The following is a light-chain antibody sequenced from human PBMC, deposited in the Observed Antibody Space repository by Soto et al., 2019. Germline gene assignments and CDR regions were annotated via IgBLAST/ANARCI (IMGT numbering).Light chain of an antibody. CDR3: QQYNNWPLT. Sequence: EIVMTQSPATLSLSPGERATLSCRASLSVSSDLAWYRQKPGQAPRLLIYRAFTRATGIPARFSGSGFGTDFTLTISSLQSEDFAVYYCQQYNNWPLTFVGGTKVEIK. CDR2: RAF. CDR1: LSVSSD. V-gene: IGKV3-15*01. J-gene: IGKJ4*01.